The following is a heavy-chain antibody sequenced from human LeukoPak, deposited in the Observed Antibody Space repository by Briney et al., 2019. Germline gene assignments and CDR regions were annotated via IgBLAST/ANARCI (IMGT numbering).Heavy chain of an antibody. CDR1: GFTFDDYA. CDR3: AKDREVWGFGEDAFDI. J-gene: IGHJ3*02. Sequence: PGGSLRLSCAASGFTFDDYAMPWVRQAPGKGLEWVSSISWNSATIGYADSVKGRFTISRDNAKNSLYLQMNVLSAEDTAFYYCAKDREVWGFGEDAFDIWGQGTMVTVSS. V-gene: IGHV3-9*01. CDR2: ISWNSATI. D-gene: IGHD3-10*01.